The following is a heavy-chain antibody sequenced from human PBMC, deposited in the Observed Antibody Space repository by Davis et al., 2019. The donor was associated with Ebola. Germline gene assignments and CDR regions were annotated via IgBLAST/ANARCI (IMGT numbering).Heavy chain of an antibody. D-gene: IGHD3-22*01. CDR3: ARDAPQVVRGAFDI. CDR1: GYTFTSYG. CDR2: ISAYNGNT. J-gene: IGHJ3*02. Sequence: ASVKVSCKASGYTFTSYGISWVRQAPGQGLEWMGWISAYNGNTNYAQKLQGRVTMTTDTSTSTAYMELRSLRSDDTAVYYCARDAPQVVRGAFDIWGQGTMVTVSS. V-gene: IGHV1-18*04.